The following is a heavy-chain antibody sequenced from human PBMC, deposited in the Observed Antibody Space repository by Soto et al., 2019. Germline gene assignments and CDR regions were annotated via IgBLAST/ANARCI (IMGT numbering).Heavy chain of an antibody. CDR3: AKDGNPIPYLTGYYLLGCFDP. Sequence: EVQLLESGGGLVQPGGSLRLSCAASGFTFSSYAMSWVRQAPGKGLEWVSAISGGGGSTYYADSVKGRFTICRDNSKNTLYLQMNSLRAEDTAVYYCAKDGNPIPYLTGYYLLGCFDPWGQGTLVTVSS. J-gene: IGHJ5*02. CDR2: ISGGGGST. D-gene: IGHD3-9*01. V-gene: IGHV3-23*01. CDR1: GFTFSSYA.